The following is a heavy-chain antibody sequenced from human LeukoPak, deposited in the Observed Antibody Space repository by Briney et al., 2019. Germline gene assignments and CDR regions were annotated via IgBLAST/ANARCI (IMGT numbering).Heavy chain of an antibody. J-gene: IGHJ4*02. CDR1: GLTGSHNY. Sequence: GGSLRLSCAASGLTGSHNYVSWVRQAPGKGLEWVAVISYDGSNKYYADSVKGRFTISRDNSKNTLYLQMNSLRAEDTAVYYCARGLHLVVDSSGYYYWGQGTLVTVSS. CDR3: ARGLHLVVDSSGYYY. V-gene: IGHV3-30-3*01. D-gene: IGHD3-22*01. CDR2: ISYDGSNK.